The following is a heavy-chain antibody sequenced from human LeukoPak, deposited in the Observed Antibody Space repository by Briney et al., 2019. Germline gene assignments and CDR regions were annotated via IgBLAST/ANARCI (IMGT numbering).Heavy chain of an antibody. CDR2: INPSGGST. D-gene: IGHD3-22*01. CDR3: ARGGGGSGYYFLFDY. Sequence: GASVKVSCKASGYTFTSYYMHWVRQAPGQGLEWMGIINPSGGSTSYAQKFRGRVTMTRDTSTSTVYMELSSLRSGDTAVYYCARGGGGSGYYFLFDYWGQGTLVTVSS. CDR1: GYTFTSYY. J-gene: IGHJ4*02. V-gene: IGHV1-46*01.